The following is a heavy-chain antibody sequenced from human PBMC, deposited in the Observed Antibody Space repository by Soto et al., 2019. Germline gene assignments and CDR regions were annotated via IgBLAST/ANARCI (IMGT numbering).Heavy chain of an antibody. CDR1: GGSFSGYY. Sequence: QVQLQQWGAGLLKPSETLSLTCAVYGGSFSGYYWSWIRQPPGKGLEWIGEINHSGSTNYNPSLKSRVTIYVDTSKNQFSLKLSSVTAADTAVYYCAKTMAMVRGVKGWFDPWGQGTLVTVSS. CDR2: INHSGST. D-gene: IGHD3-10*01. V-gene: IGHV4-34*01. CDR3: AKTMAMVRGVKGWFDP. J-gene: IGHJ5*02.